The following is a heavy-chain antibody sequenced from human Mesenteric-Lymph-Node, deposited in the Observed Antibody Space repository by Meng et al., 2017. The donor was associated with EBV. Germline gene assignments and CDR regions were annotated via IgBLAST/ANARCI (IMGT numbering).Heavy chain of an antibody. Sequence: VLLQDSGPALVKPSETLSLTCTVSCGSVSSTSYYWSWIRQPPGKRLEWIGYVYYSGSTNYNPSLKSRVTISVDTSKNQFSLNLYSVTAADTAVYYCARENPARGNWFDPWGQGALVTVSS. CDR1: CGSVSSTSYY. CDR3: ARENPARGNWFDP. J-gene: IGHJ5*02. V-gene: IGHV4-61*01. D-gene: IGHD3-10*01. CDR2: VYYSGST.